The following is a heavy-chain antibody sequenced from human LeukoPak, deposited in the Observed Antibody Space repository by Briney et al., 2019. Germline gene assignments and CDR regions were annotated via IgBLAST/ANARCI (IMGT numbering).Heavy chain of an antibody. CDR2: IYYSGST. Sequence: ESSETLSLTCTVSGGSISSGDYYWSWIRQPPGKGLEWIGYIYYSGSTYYNPSLKSRLTISVDTSKKQFSLKLSSVTAADTAVYYCARATWIQLWFDYWGQGTLVTVSS. V-gene: IGHV4-30-4*08. D-gene: IGHD5-18*01. J-gene: IGHJ4*02. CDR1: GGSISSGDYY. CDR3: ARATWIQLWFDY.